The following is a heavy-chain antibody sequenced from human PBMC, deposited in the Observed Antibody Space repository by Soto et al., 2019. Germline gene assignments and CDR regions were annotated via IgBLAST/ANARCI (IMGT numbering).Heavy chain of an antibody. J-gene: IGHJ4*02. Sequence: QVQLQESGPGLVKPSETLSLTCTVSGGSISSYYWSWIRQPPGQGLEWIGHIYYSGRTNYNPSLKSRVTISVDTSTHQFSLKLSSVTAADTAVYYCARGGAFAWDGYNYEDYGGQGPLVTVSS. CDR3: ARGGAFAWDGYNYEDY. D-gene: IGHD5-12*01. CDR1: GGSISSYY. V-gene: IGHV4-59*01. CDR2: IYYSGRT.